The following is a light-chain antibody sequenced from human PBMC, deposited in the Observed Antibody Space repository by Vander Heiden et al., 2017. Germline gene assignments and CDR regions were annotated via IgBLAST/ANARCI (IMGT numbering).Light chain of an antibody. V-gene: IGKV1-33*01. J-gene: IGKJ4*01. CDR3: QQYDNPPLT. CDR2: DAF. CDR1: QDISNY. Sequence: EIQMTQSPSSLSASVGDRVTITCQASQDISNYLNWFQQKPGKAPKLLINDAFTLETGVPERFSGSGSGTDFTFTISSLQPEDIAAYYCQQYDNPPLTFGGGTRVAIK.